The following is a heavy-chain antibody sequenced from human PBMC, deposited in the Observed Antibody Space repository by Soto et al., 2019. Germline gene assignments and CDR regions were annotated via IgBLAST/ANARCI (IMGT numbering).Heavy chain of an antibody. Sequence: QVQLQESGPGLVKPSETLSLTCTVSGGSISSYYWSWILQPPGNGLEWIGYIYYSGSTNYNPSLKSRVTTSVDTSKNQFSLKLSSVTAADTAVYYCARARSSGYPDYWGQGTLVTVSS. CDR3: ARARSSGYPDY. CDR2: IYYSGST. J-gene: IGHJ4*02. D-gene: IGHD3-22*01. V-gene: IGHV4-59*01. CDR1: GGSISSYY.